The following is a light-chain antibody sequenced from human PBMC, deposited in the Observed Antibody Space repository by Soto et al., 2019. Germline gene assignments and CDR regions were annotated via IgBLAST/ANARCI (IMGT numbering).Light chain of an antibody. J-gene: IGLJ3*02. Sequence: QSVLTQPRSVSGSPGQSVTISCTGTSSDVGGYNYVSWYQQHPGKAPKLMIYDVSKRPSGVPDRFSGSKSGNTASLTISGLQAEDEADYYCCSYAGSDFSVFGGGTKLTVL. CDR3: CSYAGSDFSV. CDR2: DVS. V-gene: IGLV2-11*01. CDR1: SSDVGGYNY.